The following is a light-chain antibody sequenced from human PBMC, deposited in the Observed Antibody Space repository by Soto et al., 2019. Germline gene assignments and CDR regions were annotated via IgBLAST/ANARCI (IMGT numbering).Light chain of an antibody. CDR1: QSVINF. CDR2: GIS. J-gene: IGKJ1*01. CDR3: QQYGSSPKT. Sequence: IVLTQSPATLPLSPGERSTLSCRASQSVINFLAWYQQKPCQAPRLLISGISKRAAGIPDRFTGSGSGTDFTLTIDGLEPEDFAVYYCQQYGSSPKTFGQGTKV. V-gene: IGKV3-20*01.